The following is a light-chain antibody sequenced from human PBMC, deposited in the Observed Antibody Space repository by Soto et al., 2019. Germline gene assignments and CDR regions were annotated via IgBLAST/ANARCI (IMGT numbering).Light chain of an antibody. CDR1: QSISSW. CDR2: KAS. V-gene: IGKV1-5*03. Sequence: DIQMTQSPSTLSASVGDRVTITCRASQSISSWLAWYQQKPGKAPKLLIYKASSLESGVPSRFSGSGSGTEFTLTISSLQPDDFATYYCQQYNSYWTCGEGTKV. J-gene: IGKJ1*01. CDR3: QQYNSYWT.